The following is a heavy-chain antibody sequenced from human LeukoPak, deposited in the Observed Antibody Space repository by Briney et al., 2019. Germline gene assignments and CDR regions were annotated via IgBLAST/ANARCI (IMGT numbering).Heavy chain of an antibody. Sequence: PSQTLSLTCTVSGGSISSGGYYWSWIRQHPGKGLEWIGYIYYSGSTYYNPSLKSRVTISVDTSKNQFSLKLSSVTAADTAVYYCARHYGATVLTAIAYWGQGTLVTVSS. CDR1: GGSISSGGYY. CDR2: IYYSGST. D-gene: IGHD4-23*01. V-gene: IGHV4-31*03. CDR3: ARHYGATVLTAIAY. J-gene: IGHJ4*02.